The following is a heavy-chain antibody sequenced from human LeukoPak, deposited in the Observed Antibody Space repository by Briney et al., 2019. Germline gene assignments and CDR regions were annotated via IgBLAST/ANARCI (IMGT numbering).Heavy chain of an antibody. CDR2: IYTSGST. D-gene: IGHD6-19*01. Sequence: SQTLSLTCTVSGGSISSGSYYWSWIRQPAGKGLEWIGRIYTSGSTNYNPSLKSRVTISVDTSKNQFSLKLSSVTAADTAVYYCARWSSSGFDWFDPWGQGTLVTVSS. V-gene: IGHV4-61*02. CDR3: ARWSSSGFDWFDP. J-gene: IGHJ5*02. CDR1: GGSISSGSYY.